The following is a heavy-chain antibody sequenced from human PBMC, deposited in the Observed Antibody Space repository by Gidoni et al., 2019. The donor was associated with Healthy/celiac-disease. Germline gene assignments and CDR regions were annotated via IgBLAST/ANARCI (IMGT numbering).Heavy chain of an antibody. D-gene: IGHD3-22*01. V-gene: IGHV1-69*01. CDR1: GSTFSSYA. J-gene: IGHJ2*01. CDR2: IIPIFGTA. CDR3: ARGGYDSSGYYYWYFDL. Sequence: QVQLVQSGAEVKKPGSSVKVSCKASGSTFSSYAISWVRQAPGQGLEWMGGIIPIFGTANYAQKFQGRVTITADESTSTAYMELSSLRSEDTAVYYCARGGYDSSGYYYWYFDLWGRGTLVTVSS.